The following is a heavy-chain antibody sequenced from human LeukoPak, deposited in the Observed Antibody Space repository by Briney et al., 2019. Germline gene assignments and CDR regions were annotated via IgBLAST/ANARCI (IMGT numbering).Heavy chain of an antibody. J-gene: IGHJ4*02. CDR1: GGTFSSYA. V-gene: IGHV1-69*13. D-gene: IGHD3-22*01. CDR2: IIPIFGTA. Sequence: ASVKVSCKASGGTFSSYAISWVRQAPGQGLEWMGGIIPIFGTANYAQKFQGRVTITADESTSTAYMELSSLRSEDTAVYYCASELYYYDSSGYTNRDFDYWAREPWSPSPQ. CDR3: ASELYYYDSSGYTNRDFDY.